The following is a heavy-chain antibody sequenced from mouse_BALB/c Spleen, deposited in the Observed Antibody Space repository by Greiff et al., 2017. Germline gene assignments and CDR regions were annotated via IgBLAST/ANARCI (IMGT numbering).Heavy chain of an antibody. V-gene: IGHV7-3*02. D-gene: IGHD4-1*02. CDR2: IRNKANGYTT. Sequence: VQLKESGGGLVQPGGSLRLSCATSGFTFTDYYMSWVRQPPGKALEWLGFIRNKANGYTTEYSASVKGRFTISRDNSQSILYLQMNTLRAEDSATYYCARGQLEYYFDYWGQGTTLTVSS. CDR3: ARGQLEYYFDY. J-gene: IGHJ2*01. CDR1: GFTFTDYY.